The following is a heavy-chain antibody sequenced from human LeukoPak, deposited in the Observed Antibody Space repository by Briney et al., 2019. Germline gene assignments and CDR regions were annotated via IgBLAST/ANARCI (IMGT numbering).Heavy chain of an antibody. D-gene: IGHD3-9*01. J-gene: IGHJ4*02. V-gene: IGHV1-2*06. Sequence: ASVKVSCQPSLYTFTGYYMHWVRQAPRQGLEWMGRINPNSGGTNYAQKFQGRVTITRDTSISTAYMQLSRLRSDDTAVYYCARVHYDTHDRDGDDYWGQGTLVTVCS. CDR3: ARVHYDTHDRDGDDY. CDR2: INPNSGGT. CDR1: LYTFTGYY.